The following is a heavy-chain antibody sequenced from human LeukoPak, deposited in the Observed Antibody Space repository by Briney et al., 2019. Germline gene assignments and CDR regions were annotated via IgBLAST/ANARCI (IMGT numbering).Heavy chain of an antibody. J-gene: IGHJ4*02. V-gene: IGHV3-74*01. Sequence: GGSLRLSCAASGFPFANTWMHWVRQAPGKGLVWVSLINNDGSTTNYADSVKGRFTISRDNAKNTVYLQMNSLRAEDTAVYYCTIGGTYGSGSWGQGTLVTVSS. CDR3: TIGGTYGSGS. D-gene: IGHD3-10*01. CDR1: GFPFANTW. CDR2: INNDGSTT.